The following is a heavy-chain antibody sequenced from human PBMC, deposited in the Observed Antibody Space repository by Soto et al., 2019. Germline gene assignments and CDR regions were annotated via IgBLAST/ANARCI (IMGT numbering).Heavy chain of an antibody. Sequence: GGSLRLSCVASGFTFGSCGMNWVRQAPGKGLEWVAGVSPHGANTYYADSVRGRFIISRDDSRNTVSLDMNSLRGDDSAVYYCATEGAKTTWNFDYWGQGTVVTVSS. CDR2: VSPHGANT. CDR1: GFTFGSCG. D-gene: IGHD1-1*01. V-gene: IGHV3-23*01. J-gene: IGHJ4*02. CDR3: ATEGAKTTWNFDY.